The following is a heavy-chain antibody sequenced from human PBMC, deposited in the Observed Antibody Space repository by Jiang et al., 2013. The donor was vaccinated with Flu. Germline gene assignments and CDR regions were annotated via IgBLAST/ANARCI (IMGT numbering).Heavy chain of an antibody. V-gene: IGHV4-59*03. CDR3: AGSGRAWYFAFDI. D-gene: IGHD6-19*01. CDR1: GGSIKSYY. CDR2: IYHTGST. Sequence: LLKPSETLSLTCSVSGGSIKSYYWSWIRQPPGKGLEYIGYIYHTGSTSYNPSLRSPVSISIDTSKNQFSLKLSSVTAADTAVYYCAGSGRAWYFAFDIWGQGTMVTVSS. J-gene: IGHJ3*02.